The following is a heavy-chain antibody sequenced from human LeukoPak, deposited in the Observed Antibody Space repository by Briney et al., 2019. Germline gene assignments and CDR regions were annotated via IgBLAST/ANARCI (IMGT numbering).Heavy chain of an antibody. D-gene: IGHD6-6*01. J-gene: IGHJ3*02. CDR1: GFTFSSNA. CDR3: ARDLGQLVPSDAFDI. V-gene: IGHV3-74*01. CDR2: INTDGTTT. Sequence: PGGSLRLSCAASGFTFSSNAMHWVRQAPGKGLVWVSRINTDGTTTSYADSVKGRFTISRDNAKNTLYLQMNSLRAEDTALYYCARDLGQLVPSDAFDIWGQGTMVTVSS.